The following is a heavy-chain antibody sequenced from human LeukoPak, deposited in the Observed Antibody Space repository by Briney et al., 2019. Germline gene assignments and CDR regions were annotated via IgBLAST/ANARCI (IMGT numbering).Heavy chain of an antibody. D-gene: IGHD6-19*01. J-gene: IGHJ5*02. CDR1: GFTFSTYT. CDR3: ARDAAVAGAVNWFDP. V-gene: IGHV3-30-3*01. CDR2: ISYDGSNK. Sequence: GGSLRLSCAASGFTFSTYTMHWVRQAPGKGLEWVAVISYDGSNKYYADSVKGRFTISRGTSKNTLYLQMNSLRAEDTAVYYCARDAAVAGAVNWFDPWGQGTLVTVSS.